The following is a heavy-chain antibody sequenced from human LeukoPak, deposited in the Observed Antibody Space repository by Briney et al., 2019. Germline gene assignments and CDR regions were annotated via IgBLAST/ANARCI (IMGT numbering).Heavy chain of an antibody. J-gene: IGHJ4*02. CDR3: ARRFIAAAFFDH. Sequence: GGSLRLPCAASGFTFSSYWMSWVRQAPGKGLEWVANIKEDGSEKYYVDSVRGRFTLSRDNAKNSLYLQMNSLRAEDTAVYYCARRFIAAAFFDHWGQGTLVAVSS. CDR2: IKEDGSEK. D-gene: IGHD6-13*01. CDR1: GFTFSSYW. V-gene: IGHV3-7*01.